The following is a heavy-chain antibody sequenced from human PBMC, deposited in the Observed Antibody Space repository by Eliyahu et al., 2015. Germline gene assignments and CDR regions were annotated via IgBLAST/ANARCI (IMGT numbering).Heavy chain of an antibody. J-gene: IGHJ3*02. CDR2: ISGXXNTI. Sequence: EVQLVESGGGLVHPGGSLRLXCEAYGXTXDSYSMNXGRQAPGRGVXCISYISGXXNTIYXADSVKGRFTISRDNAKNSLYLQMNSLRDEDTAVYYCARDHGFWGSYTSDIWGQGTMVTVSS. D-gene: IGHD3-16*01. CDR3: ARDHGFWGSYTSDI. V-gene: IGHV3-48*02. CDR1: GXTXDSYS.